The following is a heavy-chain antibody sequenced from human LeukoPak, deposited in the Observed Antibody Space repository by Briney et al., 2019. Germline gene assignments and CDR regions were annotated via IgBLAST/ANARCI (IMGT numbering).Heavy chain of an antibody. V-gene: IGHV3-64*01. J-gene: IGHJ5*02. CDR3: ARARYCTNGVCFNGFDP. CDR1: GFTFSSYA. D-gene: IGHD2-8*01. Sequence: GGSLRLSCAASGFTFSSYAMHWFRQAPGKGLEYVSAISSNGGSTYYANSVKGRFTISRDNSKNTLYLQMGSLRAEDMAVYYCARARYCTNGVCFNGFDPWGQGTLVTVSS. CDR2: ISSNGGST.